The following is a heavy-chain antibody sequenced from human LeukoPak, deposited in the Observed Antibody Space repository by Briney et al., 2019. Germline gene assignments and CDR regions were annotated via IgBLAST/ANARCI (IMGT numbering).Heavy chain of an antibody. CDR1: GDSVSSNSAA. Sequence: SQTLSLTFAISGDSVSSNSAAWNWIRQSPSRGLEWLGRTYYRSKWYNDYAVSVKSRITINPDTSKNQFSLQLNSVAPEDTAVYYCARGGEQQLLFDYWGQGTLVTVSS. CDR2: TYYRSKWYN. D-gene: IGHD6-13*01. V-gene: IGHV6-1*01. CDR3: ARGGEQQLLFDY. J-gene: IGHJ4*02.